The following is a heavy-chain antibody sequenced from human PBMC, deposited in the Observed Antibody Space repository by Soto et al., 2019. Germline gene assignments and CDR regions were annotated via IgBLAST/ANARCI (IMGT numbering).Heavy chain of an antibody. Sequence: GGSLRLSCVASGFTLSSYWMHWVRQAPGKGLVWVSRINSDGSSRTYAESVKGRLTISRDNAKNTLYLQMNSLRAEDTAVYYCAKDRRVYSGYDYVWGQGTLVTVSS. CDR2: INSDGSSR. CDR3: AKDRRVYSGYDYV. D-gene: IGHD5-12*01. J-gene: IGHJ4*02. V-gene: IGHV3-74*01. CDR1: GFTLSSYW.